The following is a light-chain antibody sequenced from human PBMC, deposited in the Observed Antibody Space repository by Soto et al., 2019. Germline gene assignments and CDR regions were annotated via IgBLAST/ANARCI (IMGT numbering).Light chain of an antibody. CDR1: QSVNGDY. CDR3: LHYGGSPLT. J-gene: IGKJ5*01. Sequence: EIVLTQSPGTLSLSPGERATLSCRASQSVNGDYLAWFQQKPGQAPRLLIYGASTRTTGIPNRFSGSGSGTDFTLTIGRLEPGDFAVYYCLHYGGSPLTFGQGTRLEIK. CDR2: GAS. V-gene: IGKV3-20*01.